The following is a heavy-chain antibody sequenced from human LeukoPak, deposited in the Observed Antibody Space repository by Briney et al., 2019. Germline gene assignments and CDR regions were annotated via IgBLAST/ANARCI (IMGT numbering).Heavy chain of an antibody. J-gene: IGHJ6*03. CDR3: ARGARLGGSYYYYYYMDV. CDR2: IITIFGTA. D-gene: IGHD2-15*01. Sequence: SVKVSCKASGGTFSSYAISWVRQAPGQGLEWMGGIITIFGTANYAQKLQGRVTITTDESTSTAYMELSSLRSEDTAVYYCARGARLGGSYYYYYYMDVWGKGTTVTVSS. CDR1: GGTFSSYA. V-gene: IGHV1-69*05.